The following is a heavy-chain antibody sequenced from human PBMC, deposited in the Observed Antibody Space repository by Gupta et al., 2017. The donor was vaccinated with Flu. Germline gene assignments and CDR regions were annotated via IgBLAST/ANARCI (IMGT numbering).Heavy chain of an antibody. CDR2: ISGSGGTI. V-gene: IGHV3-23*01. Sequence: EVQLLESGGGLVQPGGSLRLSCAASGFTFSDYAMSWVRKAPGRGLEWVSGISGSGGTIYYADSVKGRFTISRDNSKNTLYLQMISLRAEDTAVYYCAKDLGYSYGKNYFDYWGQGTLVTVSS. CDR3: AKDLGYSYGKNYFDY. CDR1: GFTFSDYA. J-gene: IGHJ4*02. D-gene: IGHD5-18*01.